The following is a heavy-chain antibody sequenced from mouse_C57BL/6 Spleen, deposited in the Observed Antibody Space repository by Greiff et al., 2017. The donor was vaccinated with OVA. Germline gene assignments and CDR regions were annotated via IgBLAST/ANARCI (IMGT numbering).Heavy chain of an antibody. D-gene: IGHD3-2*02. CDR2: IDPENGDT. CDR3: TTGSGTGRFAY. CDR1: GFNIKDDY. Sequence: VQLQQSGAELVRPGASVKLSCTASGFNIKDDYMHWVKQRPEQGLEWIGWIDPENGDTEYASKFQGKATITADTSSNTAYLQLSSLTSEDTAVYYCTTGSGTGRFAYWGQGTLVTVSA. J-gene: IGHJ3*01. V-gene: IGHV14-4*01.